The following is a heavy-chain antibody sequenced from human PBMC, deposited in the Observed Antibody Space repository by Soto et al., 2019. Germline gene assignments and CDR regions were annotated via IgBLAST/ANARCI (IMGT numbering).Heavy chain of an antibody. CDR1: GYTFPSHG. Sequence: QVHLVQSGAEVKKPGASAKVSCKASGYTFPSHGIHWVRQAPGQSLEWMGWINTANGNTKYSQRFQGRVTITRDTSATIVYMELSSLTSDDTATYYCARSAELTVRSSGDFWGQGALVTVSS. J-gene: IGHJ4*02. CDR2: INTANGNT. V-gene: IGHV1-3*04. D-gene: IGHD3-10*01. CDR3: ARSAELTVRSSGDF.